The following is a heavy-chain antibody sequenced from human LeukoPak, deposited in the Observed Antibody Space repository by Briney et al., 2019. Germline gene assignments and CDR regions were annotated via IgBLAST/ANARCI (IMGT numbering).Heavy chain of an antibody. Sequence: PGGSLRLSCAASGFTFSSYAMHWVRQATGKGLEWVAVISYDGSNKYYADSVKGRFTISRDNSKNTLYLQMSSLKTEDTAVYYCAKRGDGGHKSLEYWGQGTLVIVSS. CDR1: GFTFSSYA. J-gene: IGHJ4*02. V-gene: IGHV3-30*04. D-gene: IGHD3-16*01. CDR2: ISYDGSNK. CDR3: AKRGDGGHKSLEY.